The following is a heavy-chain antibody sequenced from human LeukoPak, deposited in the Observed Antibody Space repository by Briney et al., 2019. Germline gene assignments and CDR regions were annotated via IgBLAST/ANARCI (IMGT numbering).Heavy chain of an antibody. CDR1: GYTFSGYY. CDR2: INPNSGGT. D-gene: IGHD4-23*01. J-gene: IGHJ5*02. CDR3: ARDRSGGYHWFDP. V-gene: IGHV1-2*02. Sequence: GASVKVSCKASGYTFSGYYMHWVRQAPGQGLEWMGWINPNSGGTKYAQNFQGRVTMTRDTSISTAYMEVSRLRFDDTAIYYCARDRSGGYHWFDPWGQGSLVTVSS.